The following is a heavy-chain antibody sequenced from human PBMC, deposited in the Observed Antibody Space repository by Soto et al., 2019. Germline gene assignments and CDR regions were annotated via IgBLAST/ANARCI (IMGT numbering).Heavy chain of an antibody. CDR3: AHTPLFQPHTANDAFDI. V-gene: IGHV2-5*01. CDR2: IYWNDDK. J-gene: IGHJ3*02. CDR1: GFSLSTRRVG. Sequence: SGPNLGNPTQTLTLTCTFSGFSLSTRRVGVGWIRQPPGKALEWLALIYWNDDKRYSPSLKSRLTITKDTSKNQVVLTMTNMDPVDTATYYCAHTPLFQPHTANDAFDIWGQGTMVTVSS. D-gene: IGHD4-17*01.